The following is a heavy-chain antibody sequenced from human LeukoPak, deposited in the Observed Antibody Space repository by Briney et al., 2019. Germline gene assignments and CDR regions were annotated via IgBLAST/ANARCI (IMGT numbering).Heavy chain of an antibody. V-gene: IGHV4-59*12. CDR1: GGSISSYY. Sequence: PSETLSLTCTVSGGSISSYYWTWIRQPPGKGLEWIGSLYYSGSTNYNPSLKSRVTISVDKSKNQFSLKLSSVTAADTAVYYCARGGGYSGYVAFDIWGQGTMVTVSS. D-gene: IGHD5-12*01. CDR3: ARGGGYSGYVAFDI. CDR2: LYYSGST. J-gene: IGHJ3*02.